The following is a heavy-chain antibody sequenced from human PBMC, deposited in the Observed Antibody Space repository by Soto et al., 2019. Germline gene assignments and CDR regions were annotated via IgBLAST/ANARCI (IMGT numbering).Heavy chain of an antibody. CDR2: IDWDGDK. D-gene: IGHD6-6*01. CDR1: GFSLSTSGMC. J-gene: IGHJ6*02. CDR3: ARMVGIAARRYYYYYGMDV. V-gene: IGHV2-70*01. Sequence: SGPTLVNPTQTLTLTCTFSGFSLSTSGMCVSWIRQPPGKALEWLALIDWDGDKYYSTSLKTRLTISKDTSKNQVVLTMTNMDPVDTATYYCARMVGIAARRYYYYYGMDVWGQGTTVTVSS.